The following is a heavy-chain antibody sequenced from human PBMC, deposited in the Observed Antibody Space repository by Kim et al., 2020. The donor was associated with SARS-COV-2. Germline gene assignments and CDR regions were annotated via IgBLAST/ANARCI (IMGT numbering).Heavy chain of an antibody. J-gene: IGHJ4*02. Sequence: ADSVKGRFAISRDNPKYWLYLRMNSLGAEDTAIYYWARVVRESAMPTLDYWGQGTLVTVSS. V-gene: IGHV3-48*03. D-gene: IGHD2-2*01. CDR3: ARVVRESAMPTLDY.